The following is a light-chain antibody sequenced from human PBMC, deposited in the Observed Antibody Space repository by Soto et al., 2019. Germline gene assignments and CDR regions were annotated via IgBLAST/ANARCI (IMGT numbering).Light chain of an antibody. V-gene: IGLV2-8*01. CDR1: SSDVGGYNY. Sequence: QSVLTQPPSASGSPGQSVTISCTGTSSDVGGYNYVSWYQQHPGKAPKLMIYEVHKRPSGVPDRFSGSKSGNTASLTVSGLQAEDEADYYCSSYSGSSAAVFGGGTKVTVL. CDR3: SSYSGSSAAV. CDR2: EVH. J-gene: IGLJ3*02.